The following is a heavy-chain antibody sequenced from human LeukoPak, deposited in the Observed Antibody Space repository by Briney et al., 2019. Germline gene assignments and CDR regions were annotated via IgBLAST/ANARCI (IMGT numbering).Heavy chain of an antibody. CDR1: GFTFSSYE. D-gene: IGHD2-15*01. CDR2: IKSKIDGGTI. CDR3: TTRRQDGW. Sequence: GGSLRLSCAASGFTFSSYEMNWVRQAPGKGLEWVGRIKSKIDGGTIDYAAPVKGRFTISRDDSRNTLYLQMNSLKTEDTAVYYCTTRRQDGWWGQGTLVTV. J-gene: IGHJ4*02. V-gene: IGHV3-15*01.